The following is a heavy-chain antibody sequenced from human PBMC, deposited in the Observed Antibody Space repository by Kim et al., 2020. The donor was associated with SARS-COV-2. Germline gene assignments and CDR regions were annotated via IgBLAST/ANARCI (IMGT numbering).Heavy chain of an antibody. CDR2: IDPSDSYT. J-gene: IGHJ6*02. Sequence: GESLKISCKGSGYSFTSYWISWVRQMPGKGLEWMGRIDPSDSYTNYSPSFQGHVTISADKSISTAYLQWSSLKASDTAMYYCARRDGSRSTVQLYGMDVWGQGTTVTVSS. V-gene: IGHV5-10-1*01. D-gene: IGHD4-17*01. CDR1: GYSFTSYW. CDR3: ARRDGSRSTVQLYGMDV.